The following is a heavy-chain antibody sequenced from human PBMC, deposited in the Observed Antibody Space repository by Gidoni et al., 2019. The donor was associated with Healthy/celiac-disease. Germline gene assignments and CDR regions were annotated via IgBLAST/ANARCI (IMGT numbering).Heavy chain of an antibody. Sequence: QVQLVESGGGVVQPGRSLSLSFAASAFTFSTYAMHWVRQVPGKGLEWVAVISYDGSNKYYADSVKGRFTISRDNSKNTLYLQMNSLRAEDTAVYYCARDALYGGLYYYYGMDVWGKGTTVTVSS. CDR3: ARDALYGGLYYYYGMDV. J-gene: IGHJ6*04. CDR2: ISYDGSNK. D-gene: IGHD4-17*01. V-gene: IGHV3-30-3*01. CDR1: AFTFSTYA.